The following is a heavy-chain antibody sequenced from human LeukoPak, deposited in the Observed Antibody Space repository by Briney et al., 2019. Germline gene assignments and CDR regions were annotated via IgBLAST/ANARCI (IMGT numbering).Heavy chain of an antibody. CDR1: DYTFTSYG. V-gene: IGHV1-18*01. CDR3: ARSSSVTIPGYYFDY. D-gene: IGHD2-21*01. Sequence: ASVKVSCEASDYTFTSYGISWVRQAPGQGLEWMGWISAYNGNTNYAQKFQGRVTVTTDTSTSTAYMELRSLRSDDTAVYYCARSSSVTIPGYYFDYWGQGTLVTVSS. CDR2: ISAYNGNT. J-gene: IGHJ4*02.